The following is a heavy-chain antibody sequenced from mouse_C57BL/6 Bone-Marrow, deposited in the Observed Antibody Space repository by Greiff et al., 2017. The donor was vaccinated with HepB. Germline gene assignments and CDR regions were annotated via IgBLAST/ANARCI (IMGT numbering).Heavy chain of an antibody. Sequence: QVQLQQPGAELVKPGASVKLSCKASGYTFTSYWMQWVKQRPGQGLEWIGEIDPSDSYTNYNQKFKGKATLTVDTSSGTAYMQLSSLTSEDSAVYYCARLRPYYFDYWGQGTTLTVSS. CDR2: IDPSDSYT. J-gene: IGHJ2*01. D-gene: IGHD1-1*01. CDR1: GYTFTSYW. V-gene: IGHV1-50*01. CDR3: ARLRPYYFDY.